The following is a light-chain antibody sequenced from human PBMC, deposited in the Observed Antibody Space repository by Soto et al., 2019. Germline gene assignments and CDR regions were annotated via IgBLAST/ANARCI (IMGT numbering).Light chain of an antibody. CDR2: GVY. J-gene: IGKJ1*01. Sequence: EMVLTQSPGTLSLSLGERVTLSCSASQSLRTNSLAWYQQKPGQAPRLLISGVYSRAAGIPDRFSGSGSGTDFTLTISRLEPEDFAVYYCQQYDTSPRTFGQGTKVDIK. CDR3: QQYDTSPRT. V-gene: IGKV3-20*01. CDR1: QSLRTNS.